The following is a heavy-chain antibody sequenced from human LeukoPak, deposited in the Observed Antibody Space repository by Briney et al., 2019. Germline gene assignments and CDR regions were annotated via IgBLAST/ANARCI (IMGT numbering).Heavy chain of an antibody. D-gene: IGHD3-22*01. J-gene: IGHJ2*01. CDR1: GFTVSSNY. V-gene: IGHV3-66*01. Sequence: GGSLRLSCAASGFTVSSNYMSWVRQAPGKGLEWVSVNYSGGSTYYTDSVKGRFTISRDNSKNTLYLQVNSLRAEDTAVYYCAREVPYGYYYDSSWYFDLWGRGTLVTVSS. CDR2: NYSGGST. CDR3: AREVPYGYYYDSSWYFDL.